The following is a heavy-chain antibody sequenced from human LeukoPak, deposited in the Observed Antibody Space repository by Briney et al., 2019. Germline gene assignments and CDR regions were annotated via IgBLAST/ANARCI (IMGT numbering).Heavy chain of an antibody. D-gene: IGHD3-16*02. CDR2: ISSSGSTI. J-gene: IGHJ4*02. Sequence: GGSLRLSCAASGFTFSSYEMNWVRQAPGKGLEWVSYISSSGSTIYYADSLKGRFTISRDNAKNSLYLQMNSLRAEDAAVYYCARDGIMITFGGVIAYFDYWGQGTLVTVSS. CDR3: ARDGIMITFGGVIAYFDY. CDR1: GFTFSSYE. V-gene: IGHV3-48*03.